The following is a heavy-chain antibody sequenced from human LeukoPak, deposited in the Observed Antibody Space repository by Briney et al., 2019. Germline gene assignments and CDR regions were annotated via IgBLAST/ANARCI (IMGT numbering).Heavy chain of an antibody. CDR3: ARGPVPPDYYDSSGPPPHFDY. V-gene: IGHV1-18*01. D-gene: IGHD3-22*01. Sequence: GSSVKVSCKDSGYTFTSYYKSWVRQAPGQGLEWMVWISAYYDNTNYAQKLQGRVTMPTDTSTSTAYMELRSLRSDDTAVYYCARGPVPPDYYDSSGPPPHFDYWGQGTLVTVSS. CDR2: ISAYYDNT. CDR1: GYTFTSYY. J-gene: IGHJ4*02.